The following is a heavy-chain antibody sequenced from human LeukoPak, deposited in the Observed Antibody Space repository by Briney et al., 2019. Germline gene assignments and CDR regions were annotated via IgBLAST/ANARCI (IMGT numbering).Heavy chain of an antibody. D-gene: IGHD3-22*01. V-gene: IGHV3-23*01. Sequence: PGGSLRLSCAASGLTFSSYAMNWVGQGPGNGLEGVSVISGNGGSTYYADSVRGRFTISRDNSKSTLYLQMNSLRAEDTALYYCTGSYYYEYFQHWGQGTLVTVSS. J-gene: IGHJ1*01. CDR2: ISGNGGST. CDR1: GLTFSSYA. CDR3: TGSYYYEYFQH.